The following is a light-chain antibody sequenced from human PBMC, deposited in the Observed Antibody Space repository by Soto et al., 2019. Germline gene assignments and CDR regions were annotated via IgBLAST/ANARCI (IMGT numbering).Light chain of an antibody. CDR2: DAS. J-gene: IGKJ5*01. V-gene: IGKV3-11*01. Sequence: EIVLTQSPATLSLSPGERATLSCRASQSVSSYLAWYQQKPGQAPRLLIYDASNRATGIPARFSGSGSGTDFTLTISSLEPEDFAVYYCQQRSNWPWGPTFGQGTRLEMK. CDR1: QSVSSY. CDR3: QQRSNWPWGPT.